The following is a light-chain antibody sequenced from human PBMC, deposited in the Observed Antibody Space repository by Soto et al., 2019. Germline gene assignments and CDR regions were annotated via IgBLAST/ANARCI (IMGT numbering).Light chain of an antibody. CDR1: QSLVFRDGNTY. Sequence: DIVMTQSPLSLPAAPGEPASISCRSSQSLVFRDGNTYLNWFHQRPGQSPRRLIYKVSYRDSGVPDRFSGSGSGTDFTLTISRVEAEDVGIYYCMQAAHWPRTFGQGTRVEIK. J-gene: IGKJ1*01. CDR3: MQAAHWPRT. CDR2: KVS. V-gene: IGKV2-30*01.